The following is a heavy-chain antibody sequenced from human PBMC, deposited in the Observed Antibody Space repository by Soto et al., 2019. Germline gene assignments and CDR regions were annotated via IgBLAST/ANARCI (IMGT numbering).Heavy chain of an antibody. CDR3: AMVDVYVTPSPQDV. CDR2: INTYNGKT. Sequence: QVQLVQSGAEVKNPGASVKVSCKTSGYIFTSYGIGWARQAPGQGLEWMGWINTYNGKTNYTQNLQGRVTLTTDTSTSTAYMELSSLRSNDTAIYYCAMVDVYVTPSPQDVWGQGTTVTVSS. CDR1: GYIFTSYG. D-gene: IGHD3-16*01. V-gene: IGHV1-18*01. J-gene: IGHJ6*02.